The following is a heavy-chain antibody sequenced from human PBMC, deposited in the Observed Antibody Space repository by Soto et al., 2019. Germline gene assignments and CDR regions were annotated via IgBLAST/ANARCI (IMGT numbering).Heavy chain of an antibody. CDR3: ARASEGVWNWFDT. V-gene: IGHV4-30-2*01. D-gene: IGHD2-8*01. J-gene: IGHJ5*02. Sequence: SETLSLTCAVSGGSIISGFYSWSWIRQPPGQGLEWIGYIYNSGNTYYNPSFMSRVTISVDRSKNHFSLKLTSVPAAATAVYYSARASEGVWNWFDTWDQGTNLTVPS. CDR1: GGSIISGFYS. CDR2: IYNSGNT.